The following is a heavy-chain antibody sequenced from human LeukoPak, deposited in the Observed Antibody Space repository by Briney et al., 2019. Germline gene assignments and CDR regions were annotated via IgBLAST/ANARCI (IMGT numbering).Heavy chain of an antibody. Sequence: GPLRLSCAASGFTFSSYAMSWVRQAPGKGLEWVSAISGTGSGGSTYYADSVKGRFTISRDNSKNTLYLQMSSLRAEDTAVYYCAKDKGDFWSGHHYWGQGNRVTVSS. CDR1: GFTFSSYA. V-gene: IGHV3-23*01. D-gene: IGHD3-3*01. CDR3: AKDKGDFWSGHHY. CDR2: ISGTGSGGST. J-gene: IGHJ4*02.